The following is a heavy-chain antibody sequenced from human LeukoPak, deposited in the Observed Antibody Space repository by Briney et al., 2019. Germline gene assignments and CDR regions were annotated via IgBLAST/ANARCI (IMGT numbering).Heavy chain of an antibody. J-gene: IGHJ4*02. CDR2: INHSGST. D-gene: IGHD6-13*01. Sequence: SETLSLTCAVYGGSFSGYYWSWIRQPPGKGLEWIGEINHSGSTNYNPSLKSRVIILIDTAKNHFSLNLSSVTAEDTAVYYCARGPAGQGYYFDYWGQGTLVTVSS. CDR3: ARGPAGQGYYFDY. CDR1: GGSFSGYY. V-gene: IGHV4-34*01.